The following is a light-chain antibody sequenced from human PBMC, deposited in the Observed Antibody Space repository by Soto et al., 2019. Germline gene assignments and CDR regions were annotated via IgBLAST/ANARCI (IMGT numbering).Light chain of an antibody. Sequence: QSALTQPASVSGSPGQSITISCTGTSSDVGSYNLVSWYQQHPGKAPKLMIYEGSKRHSGVSNRFSGSKSGNTASLTISGLQAEDEADYYCCSYAGSQVFGGGTKLTVL. V-gene: IGLV2-23*01. J-gene: IGLJ2*01. CDR2: EGS. CDR3: CSYAGSQV. CDR1: SSDVGSYNL.